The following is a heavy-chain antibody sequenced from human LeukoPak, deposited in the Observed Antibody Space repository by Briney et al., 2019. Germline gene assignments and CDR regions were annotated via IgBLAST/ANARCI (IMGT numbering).Heavy chain of an antibody. J-gene: IGHJ4*02. V-gene: IGHV3-48*03. CDR3: ARGDGYNSFDY. D-gene: IGHD5-24*01. Sequence: PGGSLRLSCAASGFTFKNYEMHWVRQAPGKGLEWVSYISSSGSPLYYADSVKGRFTISRDNAKNSLYLHMYSLRAEDTAVYYCARGDGYNSFDYCGQGTLVTVSS. CDR1: GFTFKNYE. CDR2: ISSSGSPL.